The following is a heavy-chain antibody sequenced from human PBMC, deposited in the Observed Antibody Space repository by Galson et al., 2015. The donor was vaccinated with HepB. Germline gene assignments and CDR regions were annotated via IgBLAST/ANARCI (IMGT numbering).Heavy chain of an antibody. J-gene: IGHJ4*02. D-gene: IGHD1-1*01. CDR2: ISATSSYI. V-gene: IGHV3-21*01. Sequence: SLRLSCAASGFTLSTYSMNWVRQAPGKGLEWVSSISATSSYIFYADSVKGRFTISRDNAKNSLFLQMNSLRPEDTAVYYCARDQAEEYQQLYEYYFDSWGLET. CDR3: ARDQAEEYQQLYEYYFDS. CDR1: GFTLSTYS.